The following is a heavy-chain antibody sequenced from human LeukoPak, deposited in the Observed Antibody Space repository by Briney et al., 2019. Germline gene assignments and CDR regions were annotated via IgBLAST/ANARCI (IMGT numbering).Heavy chain of an antibody. V-gene: IGHV4-34*01. CDR1: GGSFSGYY. Sequence: SETLSLTCAVYGGSFSGYYWSWIRQPPGKGLEWIGEINHSGSTNYNPSLKSRVTISVDTSKNQFSLKLSSVTAADTAVYYCARGSGNYEDYWGQGTLVTVSS. J-gene: IGHJ4*02. CDR3: ARGSGNYEDY. D-gene: IGHD4-11*01. CDR2: INHSGST.